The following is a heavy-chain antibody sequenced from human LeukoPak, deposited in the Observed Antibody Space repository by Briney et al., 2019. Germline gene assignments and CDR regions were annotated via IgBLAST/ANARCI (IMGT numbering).Heavy chain of an antibody. CDR3: AGDSSVWLYVDY. J-gene: IGHJ4*02. CDR2: IYYIGST. D-gene: IGHD6-19*01. V-gene: IGHV4-39*02. CDR1: GGSISSSSYH. Sequence: SETLPLTCTVSGGSISSSSYHWGWIRQPPGKGLEWIGCIYYIGSTHYNPSLKSRVTISVDTSKNQFSLKLSSVTAADTAVYYCAGDSSVWLYVDYWGQGTLVTVSS.